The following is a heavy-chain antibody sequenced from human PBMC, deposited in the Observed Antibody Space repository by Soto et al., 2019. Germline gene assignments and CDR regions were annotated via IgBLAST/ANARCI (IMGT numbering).Heavy chain of an antibody. CDR2: IYNSGST. Sequence: TLSLTCTVSGGSISSGGYYWSWIRQHPGKGLEWIGYIYNSGSTYYNPSLKSRVTISVDTSKNQFSLKLSSVTAADTAVYYCARGRAWSYYGSGRYYYGMDVWGQGTTVTVSS. J-gene: IGHJ6*02. CDR3: ARGRAWSYYGSGRYYYGMDV. D-gene: IGHD3-10*01. CDR1: GGSISSGGYY. V-gene: IGHV4-31*03.